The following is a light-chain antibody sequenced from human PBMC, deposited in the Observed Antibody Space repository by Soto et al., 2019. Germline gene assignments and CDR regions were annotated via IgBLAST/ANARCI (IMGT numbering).Light chain of an antibody. Sequence: DLPMTQSPSSLSASVGDTVTITCRASQSISSYLNWYQQRPGKAPKLLIYVASSLQSGVPSRFSGSGSGTDFTLTISSLQPEDFATYYCQQSYSTVRGTFGQGTKVEIK. J-gene: IGKJ1*01. CDR1: QSISSY. CDR3: QQSYSTVRGT. V-gene: IGKV1-39*01. CDR2: VAS.